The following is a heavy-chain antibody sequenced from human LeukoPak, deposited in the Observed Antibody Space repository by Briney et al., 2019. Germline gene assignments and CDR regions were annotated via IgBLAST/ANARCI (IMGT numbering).Heavy chain of an antibody. V-gene: IGHV1-2*02. Sequence: ASVKVSCKASGYTFTGYYMHWVRQAPGQGLEWMGWINPNSGGTNYAQKFQGRVTMTRDTSISTAYMELSRLRSDDTAVYYCARGITMIVVVTDDYYYYYMDVWAKGPRSPSP. J-gene: IGHJ6*03. CDR2: INPNSGGT. CDR1: GYTFTGYY. D-gene: IGHD3-22*01. CDR3: ARGITMIVVVTDDYYYYYMDV.